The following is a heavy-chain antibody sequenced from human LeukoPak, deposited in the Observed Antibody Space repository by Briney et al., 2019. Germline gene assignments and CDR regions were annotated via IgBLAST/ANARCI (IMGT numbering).Heavy chain of an antibody. CDR3: ARDYGGNSDAFDI. CDR2: IIAIFGTG. V-gene: IGHV1-69*13. CDR1: GGTFTSYA. Sequence: ASVKASCTASGGTFTSYAISWVRHAPGPGLEWMGGIIAIFGTGNYAQKFQGRVTITANESTSTAHMEVSSLRSEDTALYYGARDYGGNSDAFDIWGQGTMVTVSS. D-gene: IGHD4-23*01. J-gene: IGHJ3*02.